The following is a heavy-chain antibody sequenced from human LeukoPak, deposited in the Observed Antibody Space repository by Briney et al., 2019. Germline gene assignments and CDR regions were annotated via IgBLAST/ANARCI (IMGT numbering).Heavy chain of an antibody. J-gene: IGHJ5*02. V-gene: IGHV4-59*01. CDR3: ARDSVYAPNWYDP. Sequence: SETLSLTCTVSGASISSSNWNWIRQAPGKGLEWIGYITFSGGTNYHPSLGSRVTISLDMSKNQFSLKLTSVTAADTAIYYCARDSVYAPNWYDPWGQGTLVTVSS. D-gene: IGHD2-8*01. CDR2: ITFSGGT. CDR1: GASISSSN.